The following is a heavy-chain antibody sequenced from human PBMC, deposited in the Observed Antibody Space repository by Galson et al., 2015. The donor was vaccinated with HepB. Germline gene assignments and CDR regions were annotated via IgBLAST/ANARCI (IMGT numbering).Heavy chain of an antibody. CDR1: GGTFSSYA. J-gene: IGHJ4*02. D-gene: IGHD6-13*01. Sequence: SVKVSCKASGGTFSSYAISWVRQAPGQGLEWMGWINAGNGNTKYSQKFQGRVTITRDTSASTAYMVLSSLRSEDTAVYYCALAHLYGSSWYGYWGQGTLVTVSS. CDR3: ALAHLYGSSWYGY. CDR2: INAGNGNT. V-gene: IGHV1-3*01.